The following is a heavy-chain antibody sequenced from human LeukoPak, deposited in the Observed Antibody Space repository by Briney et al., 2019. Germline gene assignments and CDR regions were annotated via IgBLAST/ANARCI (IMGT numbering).Heavy chain of an antibody. D-gene: IGHD1-26*01. CDR1: GLTFSNYA. Sequence: GGSLRLSCAASGLTFSNYALSWVRQAPGKGLEWVSMIGGNGGITWYADSVKGRFTISRDNSKNTVYLQMISLRAEDTAVYYCAKLSGSYCEYWGQGTLVTVSS. J-gene: IGHJ4*02. CDR2: IGGNGGIT. CDR3: AKLSGSYCEY. V-gene: IGHV3-23*01.